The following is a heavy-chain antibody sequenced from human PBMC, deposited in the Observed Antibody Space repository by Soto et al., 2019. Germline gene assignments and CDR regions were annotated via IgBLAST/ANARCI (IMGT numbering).Heavy chain of an antibody. D-gene: IGHD6-13*01. CDR2: ISAYNGNT. J-gene: IGHJ5*02. V-gene: IGHV1-18*01. CDR1: GYTFTSYG. CDR3: ARDLGQLVVSGFDP. Sequence: GASVKVSCKASGYTFTSYGISWVRQAPGQGLEWMGWISAYNGNTNYAQKLQGRVTMTTDTSTSTAYMELRSLRSDDTAVYYCARDLGQLVVSGFDPWGQGTLVTVSS.